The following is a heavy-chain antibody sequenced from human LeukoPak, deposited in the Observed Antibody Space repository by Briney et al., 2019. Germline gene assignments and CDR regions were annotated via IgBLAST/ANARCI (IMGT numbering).Heavy chain of an antibody. D-gene: IGHD6-13*01. CDR2: INSDGSSR. CDR3: ASASSHRIAAGGDY. Sequence: GGSLRLSCAASGFTFSNYWMHWVHQTPGKGLVWVSRINSDGSSRNYADSVKGRFTISRDNAKNTLYLQMNSLRAEDTAVYYCASASSHRIAAGGDYWGQGTLVTVSS. CDR1: GFTFSNYW. J-gene: IGHJ4*02. V-gene: IGHV3-74*01.